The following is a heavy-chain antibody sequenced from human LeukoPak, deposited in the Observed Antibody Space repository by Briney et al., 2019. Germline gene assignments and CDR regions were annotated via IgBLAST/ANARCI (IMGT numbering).Heavy chain of an antibody. CDR1: GFTFSSYS. CDR2: ISSSSSYI. V-gene: IGHV3-21*01. Sequence: GGSLRPSYAASGFTFSSYSMNWVRQAPGKGLEWVSSISSSSSYIYYADSVKGRFTISRDNAKNSLYLQMNSLRAEDTAVYYCARALCMGSSSCGYWGQGTLVTVSS. CDR3: ARALCMGSSSCGY. D-gene: IGHD6-13*01. J-gene: IGHJ4*02.